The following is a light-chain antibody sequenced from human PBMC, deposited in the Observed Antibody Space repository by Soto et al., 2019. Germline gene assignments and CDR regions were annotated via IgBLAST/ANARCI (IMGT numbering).Light chain of an antibody. CDR1: QSVSSN. J-gene: IGKJ4*01. Sequence: IVMTQSPVTLSVSPGEIATLSCRASQSVSSNLAWYQQRPGQAPRLLMYAVSTPATGIPARFSGSGSGTEFSLTISGLQSEDFVVYFCQQYDNWPLTFGGGTKVEMK. CDR2: AVS. CDR3: QQYDNWPLT. V-gene: IGKV3-15*01.